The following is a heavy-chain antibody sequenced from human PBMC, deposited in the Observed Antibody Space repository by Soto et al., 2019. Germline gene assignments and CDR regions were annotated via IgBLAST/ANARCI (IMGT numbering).Heavy chain of an antibody. V-gene: IGHV3-23*01. Sequence: GGSLRLSCAASGFTFSAYPMTWVRQAPGKGLEWVADISGRGGSTYHADSVKGRFTISRDNSRSTLYLQMNSLRADDTAVYYCAKHGGAFYGMDVWGQGTTVTVSS. CDR2: ISGRGGST. D-gene: IGHD4-17*01. CDR3: AKHGGAFYGMDV. CDR1: GFTFSAYP. J-gene: IGHJ6*02.